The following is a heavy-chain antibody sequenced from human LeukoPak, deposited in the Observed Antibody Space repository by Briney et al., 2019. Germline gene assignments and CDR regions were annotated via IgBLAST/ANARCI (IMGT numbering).Heavy chain of an antibody. V-gene: IGHV3-74*01. CDR1: GFTFSRFW. CDR2: TSSDGSSA. J-gene: IGHJ4*02. CDR3: ARDSDAGFDY. Sequence: GGSLRLSCAASGFTFSRFWMHWVRQAPGKGLVWVARTSSDGSSAVYADSVMGRFTISRDNAKKTLYLQMNSLRAEDTAIYYCARDSDAGFDYWGQGTLVTVSS.